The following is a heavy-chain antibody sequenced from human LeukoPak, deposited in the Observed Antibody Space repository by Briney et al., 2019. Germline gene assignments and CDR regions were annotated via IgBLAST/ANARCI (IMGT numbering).Heavy chain of an antibody. CDR3: AKRVPAAGHFDY. CDR1: GFTFSSYS. J-gene: IGHJ4*02. V-gene: IGHV3-23*01. Sequence: GGSLRLSCAASGFTFSSYSMNWVRQAPGKGLEWVSGITGSGGSTYYADSVKGRFTISRDNSKSTLFLQMNSLRAEDTAVYYCAKRVPAAGHFDYWGQGTLVTVSS. CDR2: ITGSGGST. D-gene: IGHD6-13*01.